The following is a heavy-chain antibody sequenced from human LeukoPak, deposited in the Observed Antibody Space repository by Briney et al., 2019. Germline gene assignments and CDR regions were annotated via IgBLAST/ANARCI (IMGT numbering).Heavy chain of an antibody. CDR2: IYGGGDT. CDR1: GFTVTDSY. CDR3: ARDSLSDYYGSGSYLFVTELDFDL. V-gene: IGHV3-53*01. Sequence: GGSLRLSCAASGFTVTDSYMNWVRQSSGKGLEWVSVIYGGGDTNYADSVKGRFTISRDNAKNSLYLQMNSLRAEDTAVYYYARDSLSDYYGSGSYLFVTELDFDLWGRGTLVTASS. D-gene: IGHD3-10*01. J-gene: IGHJ2*01.